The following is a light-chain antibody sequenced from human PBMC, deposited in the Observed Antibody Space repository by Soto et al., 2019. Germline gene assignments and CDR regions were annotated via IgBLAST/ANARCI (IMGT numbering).Light chain of an antibody. CDR1: QSFSSN. Sequence: DIQMTQSPSSLSASVGDRVTITCRASQSFSSNLNWYQQNPGKAPNLLIYAASSLQSGVPSRFSGSGSGTDFTPTISSLQPEDFATYYCQQSYSTPYTFGQGTKLEIK. V-gene: IGKV1-39*01. CDR2: AAS. CDR3: QQSYSTPYT. J-gene: IGKJ2*01.